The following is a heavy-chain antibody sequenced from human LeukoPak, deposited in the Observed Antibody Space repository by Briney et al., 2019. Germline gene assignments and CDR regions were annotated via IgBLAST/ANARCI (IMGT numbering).Heavy chain of an antibody. CDR3: ARDVRGCGGDFDDCEYYYNGMDV. V-gene: IGHV4-59*12. CDR1: GGSISSYY. D-gene: IGHD2-21*02. Sequence: PSETLSLTCTVSGGSISSYYWSWIRQPPGKGLEWIGYIYSSGSTNYNPSLKSRLTISVDTSKNQFSLKLSSVTAADTAIYYCARDVRGCGGDFDDCEYYYNGMDVWGQGTTVTVSS. CDR2: IYSSGST. J-gene: IGHJ6*02.